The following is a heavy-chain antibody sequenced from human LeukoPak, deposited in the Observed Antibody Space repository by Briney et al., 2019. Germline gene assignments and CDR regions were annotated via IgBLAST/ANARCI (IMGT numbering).Heavy chain of an antibody. J-gene: IGHJ5*02. V-gene: IGHV4-61*02. CDR1: GGSITSGSYY. CDR3: ARGDWQHVINWSNWFDH. CDR2: IDGSGST. Sequence: NPSETLSLTCTVSGGSITSGSYYWTWIRQPGGKGLEWIGRIDGSGSTNYNPSLKSRDTISVDMSKTQFSLKLVSVTAADTAVYDCARGDWQHVINWSNWFDHWGQGTLVTVSS. D-gene: IGHD1-1*01.